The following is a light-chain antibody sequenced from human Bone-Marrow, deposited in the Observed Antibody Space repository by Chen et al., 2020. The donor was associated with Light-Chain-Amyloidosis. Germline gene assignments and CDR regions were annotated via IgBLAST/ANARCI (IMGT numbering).Light chain of an antibody. CDR3: QVWDRSSDRPV. Sequence: SYVLTHPSSVSVAPGQMATIACGGNNIGSKSVHWYQQTPGQAPLLVVYDDSDRPSGITERLSGSNSGNTATLTISRVEAGDEADYYCQVWDRSSDRPVFGGGTKLTVL. CDR1: NIGSKS. CDR2: DDS. J-gene: IGLJ3*02. V-gene: IGLV3-21*02.